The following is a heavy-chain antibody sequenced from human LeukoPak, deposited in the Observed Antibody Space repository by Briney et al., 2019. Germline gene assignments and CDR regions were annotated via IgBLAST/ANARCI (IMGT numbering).Heavy chain of an antibody. V-gene: IGHV1-2*02. D-gene: IGHD3-9*01. CDR2: INPNSGGT. Sequence: RASVKVSCKASGYTFTSYYMHWVRQAPGQGLEWMGWINPNSGGTNYAQKFQGRVTMTRDTSISTAYMELSRLRSDDSAVYYCARGGIYDILTGYYLNYFDYWGQGTLVTVSS. CDR3: ARGGIYDILTGYYLNYFDY. CDR1: GYTFTSYY. J-gene: IGHJ4*02.